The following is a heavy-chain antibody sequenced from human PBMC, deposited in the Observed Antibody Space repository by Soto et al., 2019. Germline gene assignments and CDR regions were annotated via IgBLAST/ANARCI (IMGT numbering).Heavy chain of an antibody. J-gene: IGHJ6*02. D-gene: IGHD5-12*01. CDR1: GYTFTSYD. Sequence: GASVKVSCKASGYTFTSYDINWVRQATGQGLEWMGWMNPNSGNTGYAQKFQGRVTMTRNTSISTAYMELSSLRSEDTAVYYCARVADIVATIGYYYYGMDVWGQGTTVTVSS. V-gene: IGHV1-8*02. CDR3: ARVADIVATIGYYYYGMDV. CDR2: MNPNSGNT.